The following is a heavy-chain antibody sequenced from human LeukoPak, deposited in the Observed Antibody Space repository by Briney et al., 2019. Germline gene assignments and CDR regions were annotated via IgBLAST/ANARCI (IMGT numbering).Heavy chain of an antibody. Sequence: SETLSLTCPVSGGSLSSGGYYWHWMRQPPGKSLEGSGYIYYSGCTNYTPSLQSRVTISVDTSKNQFSLKLSSVTAADTVVYYCARRWRDYYDSSGYYRVSYYYYMDVWGKGTTVTVSS. J-gene: IGHJ6*03. V-gene: IGHV4-61*08. CDR3: ARRWRDYYDSSGYYRVSYYYYMDV. CDR1: GGSLSSGGYY. CDR2: IYYSGCT. D-gene: IGHD3-22*01.